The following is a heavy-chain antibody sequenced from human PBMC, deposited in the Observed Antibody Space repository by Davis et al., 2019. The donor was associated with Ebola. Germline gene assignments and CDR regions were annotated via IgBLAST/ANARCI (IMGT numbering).Heavy chain of an antibody. J-gene: IGHJ5*02. CDR2: INPNSGGT. CDR3: ARGDMITFGGVIVEGYWFDP. CDR1: GYTFTGYY. V-gene: IGHV1-2*06. D-gene: IGHD3-16*02. Sequence: ASVKVSCKASGYTFTGYYMHWVRQAPGQGLEWMGRINPNSGGTNYAQKFQGRVTMTRDTSISTAYMELCRLRSDDTAVDYCARGDMITFGGVIVEGYWFDPWGQGTLVTVSS.